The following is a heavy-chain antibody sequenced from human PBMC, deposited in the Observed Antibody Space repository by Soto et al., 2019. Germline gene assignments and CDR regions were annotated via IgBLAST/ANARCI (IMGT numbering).Heavy chain of an antibody. CDR1: EFTFSSYA. Sequence: EVQLLESGGDLVQPGGSLRLSCAASEFTFSSYAMSWVRQAPGKGLEWVSGISGSGGTTYYADSVKGRFTISRDNSKSTLYLQMNSPRAEDTAMYYCAKDQAAAGTISRYFQHWGQGTLVTVSS. D-gene: IGHD6-13*01. CDR2: ISGSGGTT. J-gene: IGHJ1*01. CDR3: AKDQAAAGTISRYFQH. V-gene: IGHV3-23*01.